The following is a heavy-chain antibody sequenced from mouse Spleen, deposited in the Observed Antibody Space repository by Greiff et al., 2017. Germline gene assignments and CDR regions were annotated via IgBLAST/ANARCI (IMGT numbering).Heavy chain of an antibody. CDR3: AREIHYDYDWFAY. CDR2: ISSGGSYT. Sequence: EVQLVESGGGLVKPGGSLKLSCAASGFTFSSYAMSWVRQTPEKRLEWVATISSGGSYTYYPDSVKGRFTISRDNAKNTLYLQMSSLRSEDTAMYYCAREIHYDYDWFAYWGQGTLVTVSA. CDR1: GFTFSSYA. J-gene: IGHJ3*01. D-gene: IGHD2-4*01. V-gene: IGHV5-9-3*01.